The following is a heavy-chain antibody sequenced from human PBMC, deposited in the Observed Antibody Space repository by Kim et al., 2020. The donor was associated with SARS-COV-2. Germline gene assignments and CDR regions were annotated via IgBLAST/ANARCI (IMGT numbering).Heavy chain of an antibody. CDR2: ISYDGSNE. D-gene: IGHD2-2*01. V-gene: IGHV3-30*18. J-gene: IGHJ6*01. CDR3: AKDKSIVVVPAAAMDV. Sequence: GGSLRLSCAASGFTFSSYGMHWVRQAPGKGLVWAAVISYDGSNEYYADSVKGRFTISRDNSKNTLYLQLNSLRVEDTAVYYCAKDKSIVVVPAAAMDVWG. CDR1: GFTFSSYG.